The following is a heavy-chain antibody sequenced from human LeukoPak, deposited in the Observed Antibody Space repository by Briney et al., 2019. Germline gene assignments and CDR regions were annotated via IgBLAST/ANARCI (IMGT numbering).Heavy chain of an antibody. CDR1: GGSISSYY. CDR3: ARARYSSAPFDY. Sequence: PSETLSLTCIVSGGSISSYYWSWIRQPPEKGLDWIGYIYYSGSTNYNPSLKSRVTISVVTSKNQFSLKLTSVTAADTAVYYCARARYSSAPFDYWGQGTLITVSS. CDR2: IYYSGST. D-gene: IGHD6-25*01. J-gene: IGHJ4*02. V-gene: IGHV4-59*01.